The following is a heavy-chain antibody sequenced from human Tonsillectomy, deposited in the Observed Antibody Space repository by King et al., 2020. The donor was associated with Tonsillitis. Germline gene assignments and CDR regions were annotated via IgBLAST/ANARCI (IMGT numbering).Heavy chain of an antibody. D-gene: IGHD2-2*01. CDR3: ARRCSTTTCYDAFDI. J-gene: IGHJ3*02. Sequence: LQLQESGPGLVKPSETLSLTCTVSGGSVRSRSYFWGWIRQPPGKGLEWIANIYYSGSTYYNASLKSRVTISEDPSKNQISLRLASVTAADTAVYYCARRCSTTTCYDAFDIWGQGTMVTVSS. CDR2: IYYSGST. V-gene: IGHV4-39*01. CDR1: GGSVRSRSYF.